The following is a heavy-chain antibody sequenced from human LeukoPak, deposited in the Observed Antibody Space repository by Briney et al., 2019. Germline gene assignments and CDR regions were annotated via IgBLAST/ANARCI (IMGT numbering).Heavy chain of an antibody. Sequence: GGSLRLSCAASGFTFSDYYMSWIRQAPGKGLEGVSYISSSGSTIYYADSVKGRFTISRDNAKNSLYLQMNSLRAEDTAVYYCARDTDTAMVPFDYWGQGTLVTVSS. CDR1: GFTFSDYY. CDR3: ARDTDTAMVPFDY. V-gene: IGHV3-11*04. J-gene: IGHJ4*02. D-gene: IGHD5-18*01. CDR2: ISSSGSTI.